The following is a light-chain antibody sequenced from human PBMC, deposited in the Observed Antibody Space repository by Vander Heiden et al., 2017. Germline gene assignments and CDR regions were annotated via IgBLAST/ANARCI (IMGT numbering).Light chain of an antibody. CDR3: QSYDSSLSGRGV. Sequence: QSVLTQPPSVSGAPGQRVTISCTGSSSNIGAGYDVYWNQQLPGTAPKLQIYGNRNRPSGVPDRFSGAKSGTSASLAITGLQAEDEADYYCQSYDSSLSGRGVFGTGTKVTVL. J-gene: IGLJ1*01. V-gene: IGLV1-40*01. CDR2: GNR. CDR1: SSNIGAGYD.